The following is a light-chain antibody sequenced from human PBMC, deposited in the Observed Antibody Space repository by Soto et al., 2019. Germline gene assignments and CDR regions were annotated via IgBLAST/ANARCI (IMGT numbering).Light chain of an antibody. CDR2: DAS. Sequence: DIQMTQSPSTLSASVGDRVTITCRASQSISSWLAWYQQKPGKAPKLLIYDASNLESGVPSRFSGSGSGTEFTLTISSLQPDYFATYYCQQYNSYPWTFSQGTKLEIK. CDR3: QQYNSYPWT. V-gene: IGKV1-5*01. J-gene: IGKJ2*02. CDR1: QSISSW.